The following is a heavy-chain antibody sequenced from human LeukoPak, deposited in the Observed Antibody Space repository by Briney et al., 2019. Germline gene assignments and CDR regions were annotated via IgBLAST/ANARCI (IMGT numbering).Heavy chain of an antibody. V-gene: IGHV4-59*01. CDR2: IYYSGST. Sequence: SETLSLTCTVSGGSISSYYWSWIRQPPGKGLEWIGYIYYSGSTNYNPSLKSRVTISVDSSKNQFSLKLSSVTAADTAAYYCARAQLLWFGDEKSGFDYWGQGTLVTVSS. D-gene: IGHD3-10*01. CDR3: ARAQLLWFGDEKSGFDY. J-gene: IGHJ4*02. CDR1: GGSISSYY.